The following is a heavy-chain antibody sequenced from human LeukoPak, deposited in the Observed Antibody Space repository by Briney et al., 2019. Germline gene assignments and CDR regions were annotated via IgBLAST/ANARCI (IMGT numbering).Heavy chain of an antibody. CDR2: ISPTGSTT. V-gene: IGHV3-74*01. CDR1: GFTFNTYT. Sequence: SGGSPRLSCAASGFTFNTYTMNWVRQAPGKGLVWVSRISPTGSTTSYADSVKGRFTVSRDNAKNTLYLQVNNLRAEDTAVYYCARGPNSNWSGLDFWGQGTLLTVSS. D-gene: IGHD6-6*01. J-gene: IGHJ4*02. CDR3: ARGPNSNWSGLDF.